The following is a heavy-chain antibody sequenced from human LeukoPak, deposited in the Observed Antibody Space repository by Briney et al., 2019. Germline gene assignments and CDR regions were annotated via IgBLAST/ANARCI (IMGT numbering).Heavy chain of an antibody. V-gene: IGHV4-30-4*01. J-gene: IGHJ5*02. Sequence: ELIAYMYYSGSTYYNPSLKSRVTMSADTSKNQLSLKLSSVTAADTAVYYCARPYYYDSRIDPWGQGILVTVSS. CDR2: MYYSGST. D-gene: IGHD3-22*01. CDR3: ARPYYYDSRIDP.